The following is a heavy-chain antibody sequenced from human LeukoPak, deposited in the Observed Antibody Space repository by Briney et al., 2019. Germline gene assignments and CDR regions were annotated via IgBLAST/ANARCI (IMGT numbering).Heavy chain of an antibody. CDR3: ARTRPKGPFDY. CDR1: GGSISSYY. J-gene: IGHJ4*02. V-gene: IGHV4-59*01. CDR2: IYYSGST. Sequence: ASETLSLTCTVSGGSISSYYWSWIRQPPGKGLEWIGYIYYSGSTNYNPSLKSRVTISVDTSKNQFSLKLSSVTAADTAVYYCARTRPKGPFDYWGQGTLVTVSS.